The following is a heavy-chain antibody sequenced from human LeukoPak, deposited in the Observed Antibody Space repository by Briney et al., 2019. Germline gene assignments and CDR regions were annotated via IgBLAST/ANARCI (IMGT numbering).Heavy chain of an antibody. D-gene: IGHD6-25*01. J-gene: IGHJ5*02. Sequence: ASVKVSCKVSGYTLTELSMHWVRQAPGKGLEWMGGFDPEDGETFYAQKFQGRVTMTEDTSTDTAYMELNNLKSEDTAIYYCFKFAAGPDPYYPWGQGTLVTVSS. CDR2: FDPEDGET. V-gene: IGHV1-24*01. CDR3: FKFAAGPDPYYP. CDR1: GYTLTELS.